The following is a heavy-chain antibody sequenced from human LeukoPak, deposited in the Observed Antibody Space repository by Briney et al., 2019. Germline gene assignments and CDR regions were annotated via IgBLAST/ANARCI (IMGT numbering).Heavy chain of an antibody. CDR2: ISYDGSNK. J-gene: IGHJ4*02. V-gene: IGHV3-30*18. CDR3: AKPKQLVRSGYFDY. D-gene: IGHD6-13*01. CDR1: GFTFSSYG. Sequence: PGGSLRLSCAASGFTFSSYGMHWVRQAPGKGLEWVAVISYDGSNKYYAASVKGRFTISRDNSKNTLYLQMNSLRAEDTAVYYCAKPKQLVRSGYFDYWGQGTLVTVSS.